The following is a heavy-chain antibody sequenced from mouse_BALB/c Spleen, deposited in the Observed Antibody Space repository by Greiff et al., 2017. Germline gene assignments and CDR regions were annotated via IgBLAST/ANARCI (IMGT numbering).Heavy chain of an antibody. CDR2: ISNLAYSI. V-gene: IGHV5-15*02. CDR1: GFTFSDYG. J-gene: IGHJ4*01. CDR3: AREKRGYYAMDY. Sequence: DVMLVESGGGLVQPGGSRKLSCAASGFTFSDYGMAWVRQAPGKGPEWVAFISNLAYSIYYADTVTGRFTISRENAKNTLYLEMSSLRSEDTAMYYCAREKRGYYAMDYWGQGTSVTVSS.